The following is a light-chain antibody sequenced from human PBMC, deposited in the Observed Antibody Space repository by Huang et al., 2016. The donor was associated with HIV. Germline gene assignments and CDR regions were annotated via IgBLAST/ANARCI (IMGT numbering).Light chain of an antibody. CDR2: DAS. V-gene: IGKV3-15*01. J-gene: IGKJ1*01. Sequence: ELVMTQSPATLSVSPGERATRSCRASQSFSSKLAWYQQKPGQTPRLLIYDASTRATGIPARFSGSGSGTEFTLTISSLQSEDFAVYYCQQYSSWPSTFGQGTKVEIK. CDR1: QSFSSK. CDR3: QQYSSWPST.